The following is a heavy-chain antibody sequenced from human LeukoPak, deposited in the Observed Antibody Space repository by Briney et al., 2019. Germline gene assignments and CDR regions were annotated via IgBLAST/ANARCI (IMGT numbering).Heavy chain of an antibody. CDR3: ARGPALYCSSTSCYAGSAFDP. CDR2: MNPNSGNT. D-gene: IGHD2-2*01. CDR1: GYTFTSYD. Sequence: VASVKVSCKASGYTFTSYDINWVRQATGQGLEWMGWMNPNSGNTGYAQKFQGRVTMTRNTSISTAYMELSSLRSEDTAVYYCARGPALYCSSTSCYAGSAFDPWGQGTLVTDSS. J-gene: IGHJ5*02. V-gene: IGHV1-8*01.